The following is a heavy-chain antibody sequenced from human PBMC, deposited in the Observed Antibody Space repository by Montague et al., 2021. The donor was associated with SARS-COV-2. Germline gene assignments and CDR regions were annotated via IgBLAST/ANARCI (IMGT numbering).Heavy chain of an antibody. V-gene: IGHV4-61*09. CDR1: GDSMTSGSYF. J-gene: IGHJ6*02. D-gene: IGHD1-1*01. CDR3: ARDRPESWKISPGLAGLFATVVHASSGMDV. CDR2: IQTSGIS. Sequence: TLSLTCTVSGDSMTSGSYFWTWIRQPAGKGLEWIGHIQTSGISNYNPSLRGRITFSIDTSRSQFSLELRSVTAADTAVYYCARDRPESWKISPGLAGLFATVVHASSGMDVWGQGTTVTVS.